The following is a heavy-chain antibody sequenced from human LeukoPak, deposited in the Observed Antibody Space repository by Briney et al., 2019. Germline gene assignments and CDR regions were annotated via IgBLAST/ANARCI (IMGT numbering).Heavy chain of an antibody. CDR2: IYYSGST. D-gene: IGHD3-3*01. V-gene: IGHV4-39*01. Sequence: PSETLSLTCTVSGGSISSSSYYWGWIRQPPGKGLEWIGSIYYSGSTYYNPSLESRVTISVDTSKNQFSLKLSSVTAADTAVYYCARQARRFSEWFAGETELDPWGQGTLVTVSS. CDR3: ARQARRFSEWFAGETELDP. J-gene: IGHJ5*02. CDR1: GGSISSSSYY.